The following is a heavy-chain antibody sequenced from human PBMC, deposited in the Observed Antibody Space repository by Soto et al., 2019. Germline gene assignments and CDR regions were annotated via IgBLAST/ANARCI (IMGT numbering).Heavy chain of an antibody. CDR3: ARDKDRLQVGGNECDAIDV. CDR1: GGTFGNSD. V-gene: IGHV1-69*12. CDR2: IIPIFPTP. D-gene: IGHD1-1*01. Sequence: QVQLVQSGAEVKKPGSSVTVSCKASGGTFGNSDISWVRQAPGQGLEWMGGIIPIFPTPDSAQKLPGGVTIKADEAASTSYMGLTCLRSEHTAVDSSARDKDRLQVGGNECDAIDVWGQGTTVTVSS. J-gene: IGHJ6*02.